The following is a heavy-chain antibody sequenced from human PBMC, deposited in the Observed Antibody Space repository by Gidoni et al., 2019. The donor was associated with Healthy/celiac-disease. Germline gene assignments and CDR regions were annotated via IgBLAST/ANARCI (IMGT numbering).Heavy chain of an antibody. CDR1: GLTFSSYW. J-gene: IGHJ3*02. CDR2: IKQDGSEK. Sequence: EVQLVESGGGLVQPGGSLRRSCAASGLTFSSYWMSWVRQAPGKGLEWVANIKQDGSEKYYVDSVKGRFTISRDNAKNSLYLQMNSLRAEDTAVYYCARSPRSNWNYRYAFDIWGQGTMVTVSS. D-gene: IGHD1-7*01. V-gene: IGHV3-7*01. CDR3: ARSPRSNWNYRYAFDI.